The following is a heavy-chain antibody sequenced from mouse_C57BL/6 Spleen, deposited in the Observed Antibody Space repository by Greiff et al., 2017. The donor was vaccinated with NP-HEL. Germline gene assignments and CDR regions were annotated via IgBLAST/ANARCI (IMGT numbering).Heavy chain of an antibody. V-gene: IGHV14-1*01. D-gene: IGHD1-1*01. CDR1: GFNIKDYY. Sequence: EVQLQQSGAELVRPGASVKLSCTASGFNIKDYYMHWVKQRPEQGLEWIGRIDPEDGDTEYAPKFQGKATMTADTSSNTAYLQLRSLTSEDTAVYYCTGIYYSGSYYAMDYWGQGTSVTVSS. CDR3: TGIYYSGSYYAMDY. J-gene: IGHJ4*01. CDR2: IDPEDGDT.